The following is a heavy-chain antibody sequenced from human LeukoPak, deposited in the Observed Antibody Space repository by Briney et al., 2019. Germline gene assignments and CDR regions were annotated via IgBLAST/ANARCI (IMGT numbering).Heavy chain of an antibody. J-gene: IGHJ5*02. CDR1: GFTFSSYG. CDR3: AKDLYQLLLVGPNWFDP. V-gene: IGHV3-30*02. D-gene: IGHD2-2*01. CDR2: IRYDGSNK. Sequence: GGSLRLSCAASGFTFSSYGMHWVRQDPGKGLEWVAFIRYDGSNKYYADSVKGRFTISRDNSKNTLYLQMNSLRAEDTAVYYCAKDLYQLLLVGPNWFDPWGQGTLVTVSS.